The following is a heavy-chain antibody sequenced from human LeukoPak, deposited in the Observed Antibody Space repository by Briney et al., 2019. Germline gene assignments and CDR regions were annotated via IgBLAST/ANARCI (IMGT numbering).Heavy chain of an antibody. CDR2: FDPEDGET. CDR1: GYTLTELS. D-gene: IGHD6-19*01. V-gene: IGHV1-24*01. CDR3: ATGYSSGYDAFDI. Sequence: ASVKVSCKVSGYTLTELSMHWVRQAPGKGLEWMGGFDPEDGETIYAQMFQGRVTMTKDTTTDTAYMELSSLRSEDRAVYYRATGYSSGYDAFDIWGQGTMVTVSS. J-gene: IGHJ3*02.